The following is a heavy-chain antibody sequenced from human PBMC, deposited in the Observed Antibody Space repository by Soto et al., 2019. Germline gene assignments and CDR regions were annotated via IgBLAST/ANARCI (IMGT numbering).Heavy chain of an antibody. Sequence: GGSLRLSCAASGFTFSSYGMHWVRQAPGKGLEWVAVIWYDGSNKYYADSVKGRFTISRDNSKNTLYLQMNSLRAEDTAVYYCANNYYDSSGYYFYYYGMDVWGQGTTVTVSS. J-gene: IGHJ6*02. D-gene: IGHD3-22*01. CDR1: GFTFSSYG. CDR3: ANNYYDSSGYYFYYYGMDV. CDR2: IWYDGSNK. V-gene: IGHV3-33*06.